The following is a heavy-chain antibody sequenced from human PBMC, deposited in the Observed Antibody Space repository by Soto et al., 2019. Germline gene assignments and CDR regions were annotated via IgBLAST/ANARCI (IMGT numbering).Heavy chain of an antibody. J-gene: IGHJ6*02. Sequence: XESLRLSCAASGFTFSSYGMHWVRQAPGKGLEWVAVISYDGSNKYYADSVKGRFTISRDNSKNTKYLQMNSLRAEDTAVYYCAKDRTAMITNPSYYYSGMDVWGQGTMVTVSS. CDR2: ISYDGSNK. CDR3: AKDRTAMITNPSYYYSGMDV. D-gene: IGHD5-18*01. V-gene: IGHV3-30*18. CDR1: GFTFSSYG.